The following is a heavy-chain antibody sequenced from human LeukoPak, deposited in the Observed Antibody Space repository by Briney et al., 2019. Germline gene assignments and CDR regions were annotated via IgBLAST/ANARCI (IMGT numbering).Heavy chain of an antibody. CDR3: ARGGSGWSFYS. CDR1: GSTFTSYW. CDR2: IYPSDSDT. V-gene: IGHV5-51*01. Sequence: GASLQISCQASGSTFTSYWIGWVRQLPGKGPEWMGLIYPSDSDTRYSPSFQGQVTISADKSISTAYLQWSSLKASDTAMYYCARGGSGWSFYSWGQGTLVTVSS. J-gene: IGHJ5*01. D-gene: IGHD6-19*01.